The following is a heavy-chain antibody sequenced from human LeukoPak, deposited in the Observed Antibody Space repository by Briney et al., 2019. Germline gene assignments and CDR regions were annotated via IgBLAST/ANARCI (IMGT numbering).Heavy chain of an antibody. CDR1: GGSFSGYY. Sequence: PSETLSLTCAVYGGSFSGYYWSWIRQPPGKGLEWIGEINHSGSTNYNPSLKSRVTISVDTSKNQFSLKLSSVTAADTAVYYCARENFLTSLDYWGQGTLVTVSS. CDR3: ARENFLTSLDY. D-gene: IGHD2-2*01. J-gene: IGHJ4*02. CDR2: INHSGST. V-gene: IGHV4-34*01.